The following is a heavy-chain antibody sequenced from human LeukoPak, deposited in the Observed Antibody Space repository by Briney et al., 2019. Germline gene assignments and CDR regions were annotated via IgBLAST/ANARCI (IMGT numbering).Heavy chain of an antibody. D-gene: IGHD6-19*01. J-gene: IGHJ3*02. Sequence: GGSLRLSCAASGFIVSSNYMNWVRQAPGKGLEWVSVIYTGGNTYYADSVKGRFTISRDNSKNTLYLQVHSLRAEDTAVYYCASPSSGQSFDIWGQGTMVTVSS. CDR1: GFIVSSNY. CDR2: IYTGGNT. V-gene: IGHV3-53*01. CDR3: ASPSSGQSFDI.